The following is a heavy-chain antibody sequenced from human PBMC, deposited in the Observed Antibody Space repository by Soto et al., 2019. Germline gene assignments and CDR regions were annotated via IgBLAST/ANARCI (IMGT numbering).Heavy chain of an antibody. V-gene: IGHV3-21*01. Sequence: GGSLRLSCAASGFTFSTYSMNWVRQAPGKGLEWVSFIRDSSSYIYYADSVKGRFTISRDNSKNTLYLQMNSLRAEDTAVYYCAIIPSVTMIVPSVEGMDVWGQGTTVTVSS. CDR1: GFTFSTYS. CDR3: AIIPSVTMIVPSVEGMDV. D-gene: IGHD3-22*01. CDR2: IRDSSSYI. J-gene: IGHJ6*02.